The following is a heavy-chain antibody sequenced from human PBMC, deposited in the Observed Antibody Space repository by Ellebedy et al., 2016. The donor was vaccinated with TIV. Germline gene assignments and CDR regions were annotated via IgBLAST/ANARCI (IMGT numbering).Heavy chain of an antibody. V-gene: IGHV3-7*01. D-gene: IGHD4-17*01. CDR1: RFSFRSYW. Sequence: GGSLRLSCAASRFSFRSYWMTWVRQPPGKGLEWVANINQDGSDTYYVDSVRGRFTIARDNAKNSLYLQMNSLRAEDTSVYYCATDGSYGDYRSPAHAFEIWGQGTMVIVSS. CDR3: ATDGSYGDYRSPAHAFEI. CDR2: INQDGSDT. J-gene: IGHJ3*02.